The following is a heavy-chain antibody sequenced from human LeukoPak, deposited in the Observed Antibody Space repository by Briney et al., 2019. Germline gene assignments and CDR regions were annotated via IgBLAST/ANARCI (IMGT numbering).Heavy chain of an antibody. CDR1: GGSISSSTYY. D-gene: IGHD2/OR15-2a*01. J-gene: IGHJ4*02. CDR2: IYYSGGT. V-gene: IGHV4-39*01. Sequence: SETLSLTCTVSGGSISSSTYYWDWIRQPPGKGLEWIGNIYYSGGTYYNPSLKSRVTISVDTSKNQFSLKLSSVTAADTAVYYCARSPTFVEMHTGDYWGQGTLVTVSS. CDR3: ARSPTFVEMHTGDY.